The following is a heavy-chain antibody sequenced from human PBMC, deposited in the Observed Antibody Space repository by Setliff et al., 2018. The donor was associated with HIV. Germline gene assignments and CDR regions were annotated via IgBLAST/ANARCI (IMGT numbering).Heavy chain of an antibody. CDR1: GYNFENYA. V-gene: IGHV1-69*10. Sequence: GASVKVSCKTSGYNFENYAINWVRQAPGQGFEWVGGIIPVAYIPNYAQKFQDRVTISAGESTTTVYMELRSLTSGDTALYYCARGPLYGYDRGYFDYWGQGTLVTVSS. D-gene: IGHD5-12*01. CDR3: ARGPLYGYDRGYFDY. CDR2: IIPVAYIP. J-gene: IGHJ4*02.